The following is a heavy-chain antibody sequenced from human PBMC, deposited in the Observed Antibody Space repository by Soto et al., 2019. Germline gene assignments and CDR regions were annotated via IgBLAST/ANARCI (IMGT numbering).Heavy chain of an antibody. V-gene: IGHV3-48*01. Sequence: EVQLVESGGGLVQPGGSLRLSCAASGFTFSSYSMNRVRQAPGKGLEWVSYISSSSSTIYYAASVKGRFTISRDNAKNSLYLQMNSLRAEDTAVYYCARDLNYGLFDYWGQGTLVTVSS. CDR2: ISSSSSTI. J-gene: IGHJ4*02. D-gene: IGHD4-17*01. CDR3: ARDLNYGLFDY. CDR1: GFTFSSYS.